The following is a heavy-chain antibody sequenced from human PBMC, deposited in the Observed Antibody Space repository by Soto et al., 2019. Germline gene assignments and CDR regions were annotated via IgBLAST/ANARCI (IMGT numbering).Heavy chain of an antibody. D-gene: IGHD4-17*01. V-gene: IGHV4-59*01. Sequence: SETLSLTCTVSGGSIRDYFLTWIRQPPGKGLEWIGYIYYSGRTNYNPSLKSRVSISVDTSKNHFSLQLRSVTAADTAVYYCASVGGDDFGDSVGFDYWGQGTLVTVSS. CDR1: GGSIRDYF. CDR2: IYYSGRT. J-gene: IGHJ4*02. CDR3: ASVGGDDFGDSVGFDY.